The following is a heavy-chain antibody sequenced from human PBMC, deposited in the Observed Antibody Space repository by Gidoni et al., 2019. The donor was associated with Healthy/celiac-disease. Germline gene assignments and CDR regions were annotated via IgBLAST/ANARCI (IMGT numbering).Heavy chain of an antibody. J-gene: IGHJ4*02. CDR3: TAVGSRPY. Sequence: EVQLVESGGGVVKHGGCLRLSCAASGFTFSTAWMSWVRQAPGKGLEWVVRFKSKTVVGTTDYAAPVKVRFTISRDDSTNTLYLQMNSLTTDDTPVYYCTAVGSRPYWGQGTLVTVSS. CDR1: GFTFSTAW. CDR2: FKSKTVVGTT. V-gene: IGHV3-15*01.